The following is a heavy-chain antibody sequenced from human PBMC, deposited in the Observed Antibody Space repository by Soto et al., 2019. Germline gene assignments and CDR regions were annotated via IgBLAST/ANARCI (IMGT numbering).Heavy chain of an antibody. Sequence: PGGSLRLSCAASGFTFSDYYMSWIRQAPGKGLEWVSYISSSGSTIYYADSVKGRFTITRDNAKNSLYLQMNSLRAEDTAVYYCARSFDSSGSYYYYYGMDVWGQWTTVTVSS. CDR3: ARSFDSSGSYYYYYGMDV. D-gene: IGHD3-22*01. CDR1: GFTFSDYY. J-gene: IGHJ6*02. V-gene: IGHV3-11*01. CDR2: ISSSGSTI.